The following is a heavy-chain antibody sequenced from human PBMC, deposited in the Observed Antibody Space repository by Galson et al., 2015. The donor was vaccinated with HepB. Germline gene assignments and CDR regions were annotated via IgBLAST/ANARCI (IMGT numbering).Heavy chain of an antibody. CDR1: GYTFTGYY. Sequence: SVKVSCKASGYTFTGYYMHWVRQAPGQGLEWMGRINPNSGGTNYAQKFQGRVTMTRDTSISTAYMELSGLRSDDTAVYYCARATVTSYWYFDLWGRGTLVTVSS. J-gene: IGHJ2*01. CDR2: INPNSGGT. D-gene: IGHD4-17*01. V-gene: IGHV1-2*06. CDR3: ARATVTSYWYFDL.